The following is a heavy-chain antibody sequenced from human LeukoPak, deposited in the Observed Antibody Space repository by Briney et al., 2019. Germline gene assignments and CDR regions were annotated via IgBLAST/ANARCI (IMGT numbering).Heavy chain of an antibody. CDR2: IIPILGIA. Sequence: ASVKVSCKASGGTFSSYAISWVRQAPGQGLEWMGRIIPILGIANYAQKFQVRVTITADKSTSTAYMELSSLRSEDTAVYYCARCGVDITIYYYYGMDVWGQGTTVTVSS. D-gene: IGHD3-3*01. CDR1: GGTFSSYA. V-gene: IGHV1-69*04. J-gene: IGHJ6*02. CDR3: ARCGVDITIYYYYGMDV.